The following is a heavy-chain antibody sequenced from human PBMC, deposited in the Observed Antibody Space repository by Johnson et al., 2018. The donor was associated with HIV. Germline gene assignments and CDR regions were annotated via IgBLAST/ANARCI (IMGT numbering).Heavy chain of an antibody. Sequence: QMLLVESGGGLVKPGGSLRLSCAASGFTFSDYYMTWIRQAPGKGLEWLSFISSSGDIIRYADSVKGRFTISRDNAKNSLILQMDSLRDEDTVVYYCARRTVHALFDIWGQGTLVTVSS. V-gene: IGHV3-11*04. J-gene: IGHJ3*02. CDR1: GFTFSDYY. CDR2: ISSSGDII. CDR3: ARRTVHALFDI. D-gene: IGHD4-17*01.